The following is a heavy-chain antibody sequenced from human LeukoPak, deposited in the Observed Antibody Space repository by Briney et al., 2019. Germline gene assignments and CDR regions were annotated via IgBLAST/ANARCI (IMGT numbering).Heavy chain of an antibody. Sequence: PGGSLRLSCAASGFTFSSYSMNWVRQAPGKGLEWVSSISSSSSYIHYADSVKGRFTISRDNAKNSLYLQMNSLRAEDTAVYYCARGFGTAMVTLDYWGQGTLVTVSS. CDR3: ARGFGTAMVTLDY. J-gene: IGHJ4*02. CDR1: GFTFSSYS. CDR2: ISSSSSYI. D-gene: IGHD5-18*01. V-gene: IGHV3-21*01.